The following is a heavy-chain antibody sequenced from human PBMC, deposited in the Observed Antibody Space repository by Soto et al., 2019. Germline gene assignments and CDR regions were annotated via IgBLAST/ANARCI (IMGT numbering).Heavy chain of an antibody. J-gene: IGHJ4*02. D-gene: IGHD3-10*01. Sequence: QVQLQESGPGLVKPSQTLSLTCNVSGGSISSGDYFWSWIRQPPGKGLAWIGYIYDSGNTYYNSSLKSRVTISVDTSKNQFSLKVSSVTAADTAVYYCARVTMIRVFDFWGQGTLVTVSS. CDR3: ARVTMIRVFDF. CDR1: GGSISSGDYF. V-gene: IGHV4-30-4*01. CDR2: IYDSGNT.